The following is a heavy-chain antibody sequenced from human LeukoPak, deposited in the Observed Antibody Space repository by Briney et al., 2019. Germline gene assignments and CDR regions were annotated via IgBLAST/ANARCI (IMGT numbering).Heavy chain of an antibody. V-gene: IGHV4-39*01. D-gene: IGHD3/OR15-3a*01. Sequence: SETLSLTCIVSGVSISSSNSYWGWIRQPPGKVLKWIGSIYYSGNTYYNASLKSQVSISIDTSKNQFSLRLTSVTAADTAVYYCARQTGSGLFILPGGQGTLVTVSS. J-gene: IGHJ4*02. CDR3: ARQTGSGLFILP. CDR2: IYYSGNT. CDR1: GVSISSSNSY.